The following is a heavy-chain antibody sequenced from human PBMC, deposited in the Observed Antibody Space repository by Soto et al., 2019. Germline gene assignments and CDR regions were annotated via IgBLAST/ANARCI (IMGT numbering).Heavy chain of an antibody. Sequence: GGSLRLSCASSGFTFSSYSMNWVRQAPGKGLEWVSYISSSSSTIYYADSVKGRFTISRDNAKNSLYLQMNSLRDEDTAVYYCARESRFLEWLSLNWFDPWGQGT. J-gene: IGHJ5*02. CDR2: ISSSSSTI. V-gene: IGHV3-48*02. CDR3: ARESRFLEWLSLNWFDP. CDR1: GFTFSSYS. D-gene: IGHD3-3*01.